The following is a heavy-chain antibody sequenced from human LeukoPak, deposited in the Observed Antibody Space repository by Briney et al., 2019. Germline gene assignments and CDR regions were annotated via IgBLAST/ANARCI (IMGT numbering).Heavy chain of an antibody. D-gene: IGHD3-22*01. J-gene: IGHJ4*02. V-gene: IGHV1-18*01. CDR2: ISAYNGNT. Sequence: ASVTVSCKASGYTFTSYGISWLRQAPGQGLEWMGWISAYNGNTNYPQKLQGRVTLTTDTSTSTAYMQLRGLTSADAAGCYCARRRGDDYYDSSGLTVFDYWGQGTLVTVSS. CDR1: GYTFTSYG. CDR3: ARRRGDDYYDSSGLTVFDY.